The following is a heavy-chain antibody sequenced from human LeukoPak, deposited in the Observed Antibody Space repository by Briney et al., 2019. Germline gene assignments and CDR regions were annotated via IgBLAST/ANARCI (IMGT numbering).Heavy chain of an antibody. Sequence: ASVKVSCKASGGTFSSYVISWVRQAPGHGLEWMGGIIPIFGTANYAQKFQGTVTITTDESTSTAYMDLSSLRSEDTAVYYCAAHQYYDFWSGYPLWGQGTMVTVSS. J-gene: IGHJ3*01. D-gene: IGHD3-3*01. CDR1: GGTFSSYV. CDR3: AAHQYYDFWSGYPL. V-gene: IGHV1-69*05. CDR2: IIPIFGTA.